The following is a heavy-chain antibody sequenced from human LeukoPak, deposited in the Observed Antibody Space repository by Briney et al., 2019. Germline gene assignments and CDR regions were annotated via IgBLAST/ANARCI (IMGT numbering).Heavy chain of an antibody. J-gene: IGHJ5*02. CDR1: GYTFTNYD. CDR3: ARGRLYYYGSGSYKVDP. D-gene: IGHD3-10*01. V-gene: IGHV1-8*01. CDR2: MNPNSGNT. Sequence: ASVKVSCKASGYTFTNYDINWVRQATGQGLEGMGWMNPNSGNTGYAQKFQGRVTMTRNTSISTAYMELSSLRSEDTAVYYCARGRLYYYGSGSYKVDPRGQGTLVTVSS.